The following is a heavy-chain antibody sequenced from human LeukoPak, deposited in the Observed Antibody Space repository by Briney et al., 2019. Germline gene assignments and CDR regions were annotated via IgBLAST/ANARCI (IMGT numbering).Heavy chain of an antibody. CDR3: AKDRLSSGYYFDY. V-gene: IGHV3-30*18. J-gene: IGHJ4*02. CDR2: ISYDGSNK. D-gene: IGHD6-19*01. CDR1: GFTFSSYG. Sequence: PGRSLRLPCASSGFTFSSYGMHWVRQAPGKGLEWVAVISYDGSNKYYADSVKGRFTISRDNSKNTLYLQMNSLRAEDTAVYYCAKDRLSSGYYFDYWGQGTLVTVSS.